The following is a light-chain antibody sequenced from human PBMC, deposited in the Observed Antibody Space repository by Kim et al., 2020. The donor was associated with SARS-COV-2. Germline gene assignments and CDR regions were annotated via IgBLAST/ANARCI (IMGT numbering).Light chain of an antibody. CDR3: QSYDSSLSGYV. V-gene: IGLV1-40*01. Sequence: QRVTISCNGSSSNIGAGYDVHWYQQLPGTAHKLLIYGNSNRPSGVPDRFSGSKSGTSASLAITGLQAEDEADYYCQSYDSSLSGYVFGTGTKVTVL. CDR2: GNS. J-gene: IGLJ1*01. CDR1: SSNIGAGYD.